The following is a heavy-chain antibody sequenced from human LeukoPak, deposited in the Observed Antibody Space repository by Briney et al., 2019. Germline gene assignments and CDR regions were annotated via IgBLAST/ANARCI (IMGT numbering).Heavy chain of an antibody. CDR2: IYGGDKT. CDR3: AKIRGSSGLYYFDY. Sequence: GGSLRLSCAGSGFTVSSIHMSWVRQAPGKGLEWVSLIYGGDKTYYADSVKGRFTISRDNSKNTLYLQMNSLRAEDTAVYYCAKIRGSSGLYYFDYWGQGTLVTVSS. CDR1: GFTVSSIH. J-gene: IGHJ4*02. V-gene: IGHV3-53*01. D-gene: IGHD6-19*01.